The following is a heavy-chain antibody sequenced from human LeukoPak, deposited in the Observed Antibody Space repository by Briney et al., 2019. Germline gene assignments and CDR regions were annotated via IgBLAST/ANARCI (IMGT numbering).Heavy chain of an antibody. D-gene: IGHD1-26*01. J-gene: IGHJ3*02. V-gene: IGHV3-74*01. Sequence: GGSLRPSCAASGFTFSSYWMHWVRQAPGKGLVWVSRIKSDGSSTSYADSVKGRFTISRDNAKNTLYLQMNSLRAEDTAVYYCARIGAATYAFDIWGQGTMVTVSS. CDR1: GFTFSSYW. CDR3: ARIGAATYAFDI. CDR2: IKSDGSST.